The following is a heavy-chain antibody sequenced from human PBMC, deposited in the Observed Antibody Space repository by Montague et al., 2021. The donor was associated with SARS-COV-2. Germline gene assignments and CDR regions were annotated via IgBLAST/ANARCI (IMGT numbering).Heavy chain of an antibody. CDR3: ARVGRQQLVRLSGMDV. D-gene: IGHD6-13*01. V-gene: IGHV4-34*01. CDR2: IYYSGSI. J-gene: IGHJ6*02. CDR1: GGSFSGYY. Sequence: SETLSLTCAVYGGSFSGYYWSWIRQPPGKGLGWIGSIYYSGSIYYNPSLKSRVTISVDTSKNQFSLKLSSVTAADTAVYYCARVGRQQLVRLSGMDVWGQGTTVTVSS.